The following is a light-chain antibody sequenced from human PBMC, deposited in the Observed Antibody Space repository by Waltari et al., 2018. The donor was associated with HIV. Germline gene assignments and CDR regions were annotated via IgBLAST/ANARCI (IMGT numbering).Light chain of an antibody. CDR2: GNS. CDR1: SSNIGAGYD. J-gene: IGLJ2*01. CDR3: QSYDTSLSGSGV. Sequence: QSVLTQPPSVSGAPGQRVTISCTGSSSNIGAGYDVHWYQQLPGTAPRVLIHGNSNRPSGVPDRLSGSKSGTSASLAITGLQAEDEADYYCQSYDTSLSGSGVFGGGTKLTVL. V-gene: IGLV1-40*01.